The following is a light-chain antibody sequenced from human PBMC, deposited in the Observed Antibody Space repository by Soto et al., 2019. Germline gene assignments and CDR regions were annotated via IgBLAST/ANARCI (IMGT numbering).Light chain of an antibody. CDR3: QQYNTYSPT. J-gene: IGKJ1*01. Sequence: DIQMTQSPSTLSASVGDRVTITCRASQTFSDWLAWYQQKPGEAPRLLISDVSHLESGVPSRFSGSGSGREFTLTISSLQPDDFATYYCQQYNTYSPTFGQGTKV. V-gene: IGKV1-5*01. CDR1: QTFSDW. CDR2: DVS.